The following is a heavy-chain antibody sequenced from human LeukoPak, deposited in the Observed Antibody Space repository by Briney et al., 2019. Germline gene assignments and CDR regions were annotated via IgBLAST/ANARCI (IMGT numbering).Heavy chain of an antibody. CDR3: AREAGYSSSWIKNYYYYYYMDV. J-gene: IGHJ6*03. V-gene: IGHV6-1*01. CDR1: GDSVSSNSAA. Sequence: SQTLSLTCAISGDSVSSNSAAWNWIRQSPSRGLEWLGRTYHRSKWYNDYAVSVKSRITINPDTSKNQFSLQLNSVTPEDTAVYYCAREAGYSSSWIKNYYYYYYMDVWGKGTTVTVSS. CDR2: TYHRSKWYN. D-gene: IGHD6-13*01.